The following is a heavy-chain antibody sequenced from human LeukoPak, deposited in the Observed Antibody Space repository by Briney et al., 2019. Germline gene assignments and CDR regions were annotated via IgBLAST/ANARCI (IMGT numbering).Heavy chain of an antibody. CDR2: ISYDGSNK. CDR1: GFTFSSYA. V-gene: IGHV3-30-3*01. Sequence: GGSLRLSCAASGFTFSSYAMHWVRQAPGKGLEWVAVISYDGSNKYYADSVKGRFTISRDNSKNTLYLQMNSLRAEDTAVYYCAKDPQVVTVAGTGIDYWGQGTLVSVSS. J-gene: IGHJ4*02. D-gene: IGHD6-19*01. CDR3: AKDPQVVTVAGTGIDY.